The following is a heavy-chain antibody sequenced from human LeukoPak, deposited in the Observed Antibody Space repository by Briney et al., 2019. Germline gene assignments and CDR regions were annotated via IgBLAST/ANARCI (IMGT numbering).Heavy chain of an antibody. CDR2: INHSGST. Sequence: SETLSLTCAVYGGSFSGYYWSWIRQPPGKGLEWIGEINHSGSTNYNPSLKSRVTISVDTSKNQFSLKLSSVTAADTAVYYCAREGPVIAAADTTPGPHWFDPWGQGTLVTVSS. CDR3: AREGPVIAAADTTPGPHWFDP. CDR1: GGSFSGYY. V-gene: IGHV4-34*01. D-gene: IGHD6-13*01. J-gene: IGHJ5*02.